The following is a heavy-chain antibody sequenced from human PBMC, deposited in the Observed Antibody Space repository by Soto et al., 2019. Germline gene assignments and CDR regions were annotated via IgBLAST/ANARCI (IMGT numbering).Heavy chain of an antibody. CDR2: IYYSGST. D-gene: IGHD6-13*01. Sequence: SETLSLTCTVSGGSISSYYWSWIRQPPGKGLEWIGYIYYSGSTNYNPPLKSRVTISVDTSKNQFSLKLSSVTAADTAVYYCARDRSYSSSWSQVDYFDYWGQGTLVTVSS. J-gene: IGHJ4*02. CDR1: GGSISSYY. V-gene: IGHV4-59*01. CDR3: ARDRSYSSSWSQVDYFDY.